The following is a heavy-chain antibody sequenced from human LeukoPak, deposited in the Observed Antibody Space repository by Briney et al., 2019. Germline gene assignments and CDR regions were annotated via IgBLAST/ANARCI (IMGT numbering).Heavy chain of an antibody. D-gene: IGHD2-2*01. V-gene: IGHV3-23*01. CDR3: AKDPGCTSCFHGFDP. CDR1: GITFSSYT. J-gene: IGHJ5*02. CDR2: IRGSGGST. Sequence: GASPRLFCAATGITFSSYTMSWVRQAPGKGLEWVSAIRGSGGSTYYADSVKGRFTISRDNSKNTLYLQMNSLRAEDTAVYYCAKDPGCTSCFHGFDPWGQGTLVTVSS.